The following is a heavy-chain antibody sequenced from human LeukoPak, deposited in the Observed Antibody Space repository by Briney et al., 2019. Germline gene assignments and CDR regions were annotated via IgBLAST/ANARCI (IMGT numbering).Heavy chain of an antibody. CDR3: ARGYSGYDFYYYYYMDV. J-gene: IGHJ6*03. V-gene: IGHV1-8*01. D-gene: IGHD5-12*01. CDR2: MNPNSGNT. Sequence: ASVKVSCKAYGYTFTSYDINWVRQATGQGLEWMRWMNPNSGNTGYAQKFQGRVTMTRNTSISTAYMELSSLRSEDTAVYYCARGYSGYDFYYYYYMDVWGKGTTVTISS. CDR1: GYTFTSYD.